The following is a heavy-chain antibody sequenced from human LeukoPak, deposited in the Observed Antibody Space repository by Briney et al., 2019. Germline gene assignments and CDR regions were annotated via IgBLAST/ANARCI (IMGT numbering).Heavy chain of an antibody. V-gene: IGHV3-9*01. CDR3: AKGIRGTLGYYFDY. J-gene: IGHJ4*02. CDR1: GFTFDDYA. Sequence: GGSLRLSCAASGFTFDDYAMHWVRQASGKGLEWVSGISWNSGSIGYADSVKGRFTISRDNAKNSLYLQMNSLRAEDTALYYCAKGIRGTLGYYFDYWGQGTLVTVSS. D-gene: IGHD3-10*01. CDR2: ISWNSGSI.